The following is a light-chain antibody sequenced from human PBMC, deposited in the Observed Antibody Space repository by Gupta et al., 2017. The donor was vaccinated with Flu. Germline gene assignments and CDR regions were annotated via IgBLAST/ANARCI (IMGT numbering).Light chain of an antibody. J-gene: IGKJ3*01. CDR3: HQFDTLPFT. Sequence: EIEMSQSTDQLAVALRERATNNCKSSQRLERSNTKNYLAWYQQKPGQPPTLLIYWTSTRESAVPDRFSGSGSGTDFTLTINILQSDDVAVYYCHQFDTLPFTFGPGTKVEIK. V-gene: IGKV4-1*01. CDR2: WTS. CDR1: QRLERSNTKNY.